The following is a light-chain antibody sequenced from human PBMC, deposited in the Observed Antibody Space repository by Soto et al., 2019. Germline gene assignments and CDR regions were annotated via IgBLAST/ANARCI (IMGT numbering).Light chain of an antibody. CDR2: DVS. J-gene: IGLJ1*01. Sequence: QSVLTQPAPVSVSPGQSITISCVGTSSDIGDYNYVSWYQQHPGKVPKVIIYDVSNRPSGVSYRFSGTKSGNTASLTVSGLQAEDEADYYCCSHTRSGTLIFGTGTRSPS. CDR1: SSDIGDYNY. CDR3: CSHTRSGTLI. V-gene: IGLV2-14*01.